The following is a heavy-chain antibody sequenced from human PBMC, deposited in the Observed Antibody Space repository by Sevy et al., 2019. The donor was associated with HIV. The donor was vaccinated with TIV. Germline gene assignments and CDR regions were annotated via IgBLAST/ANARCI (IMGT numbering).Heavy chain of an antibody. J-gene: IGHJ4*02. CDR1: GFTFNNYG. Sequence: GGSLRLSCAASGFTFNNYGMHWVRQAPGKGLEWVAVIWYAGSNKYYADSVKGRFTISRDNSKNTLYLQMNSLRAEDTAVYYCAKEAVAAHFDYWGQGTLVTVSS. CDR3: AKEAVAAHFDY. V-gene: IGHV3-33*06. D-gene: IGHD2-15*01. CDR2: IWYAGSNK.